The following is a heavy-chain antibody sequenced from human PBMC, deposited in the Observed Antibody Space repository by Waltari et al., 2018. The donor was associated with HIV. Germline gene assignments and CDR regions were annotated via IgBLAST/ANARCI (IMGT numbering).Heavy chain of an antibody. CDR1: GGSISSYY. D-gene: IGHD4-17*01. CDR2: IYYSGST. Sequence: QVQLQESGPGLVKPSETLSLTCTVSGGSISSYYWSWIRQPPGKGLEWIGYIYYSGSTNYNPSLKSRVTISVDTSKNQFSLKLSSVTAADTAVYYCARSPDYGDYMETAFSWGYFDYWGQGTLVTVSS. V-gene: IGHV4-59*01. J-gene: IGHJ4*02. CDR3: ARSPDYGDYMETAFSWGYFDY.